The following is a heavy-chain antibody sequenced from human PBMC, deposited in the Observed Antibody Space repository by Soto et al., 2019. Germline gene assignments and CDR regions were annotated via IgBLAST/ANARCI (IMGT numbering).Heavy chain of an antibody. Sequence: SVKVSCKASGGTFSSYAISWVRQAPGQGLEWMGGIIPIFGTANYAQKFQGRVTITADEPTSTAYMELSSLRSEDTAVYYCARPYYYDSSGYYRPYYYYGMDVWGQGTTVTVSS. CDR2: IIPIFGTA. CDR1: GGTFSSYA. J-gene: IGHJ6*02. V-gene: IGHV1-69*13. D-gene: IGHD3-22*01. CDR3: ARPYYYDSSGYYRPYYYYGMDV.